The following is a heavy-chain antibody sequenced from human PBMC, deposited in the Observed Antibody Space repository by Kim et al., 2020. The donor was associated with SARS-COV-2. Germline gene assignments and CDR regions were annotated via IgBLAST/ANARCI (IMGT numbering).Heavy chain of an antibody. V-gene: IGHV3-66*01. Sequence: THNADSVKGRFTNSRDNSKNTLYLQMNSLGAEDTAVYYCATILGNTDFDYWGQGTLVTVSS. D-gene: IGHD3-3*01. J-gene: IGHJ4*02. CDR2: T. CDR3: ATILGNTDFDY.